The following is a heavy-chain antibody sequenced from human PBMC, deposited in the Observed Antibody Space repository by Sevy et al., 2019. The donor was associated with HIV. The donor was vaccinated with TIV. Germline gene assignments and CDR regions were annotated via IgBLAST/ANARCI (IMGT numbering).Heavy chain of an antibody. CDR1: GGTFSSYA. Sequence: ASVKVSCKASGGTFSSYAISWVRQAPGQGLEWMGGIITIFGTANYAQKFQGRVTITAEESTSTAYMEMSSLRSEDTAVYDIARAPSDSSSPDPEYYYYYYGMDVWGQGTTVTVSS. V-gene: IGHV1-69*13. D-gene: IGHD6-13*01. CDR3: ARAPSDSSSPDPEYYYYYYGMDV. CDR2: IITIFGTA. J-gene: IGHJ6*02.